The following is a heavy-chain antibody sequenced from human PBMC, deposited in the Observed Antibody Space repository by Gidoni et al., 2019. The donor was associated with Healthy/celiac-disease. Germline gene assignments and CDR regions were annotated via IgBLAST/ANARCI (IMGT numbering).Heavy chain of an antibody. CDR2: IWYDGSNK. Sequence: VQLVESGGGVVQPGRSLRRSCAASGLTFSSTGRHWVRQAPGKGLELVAVIWYDGSNKYYADSVKGRFTISRDNSKNTLYLQMNSLRAEDTAVYYCARELGYCSGGSCSPALCYWGQGTLVTVSS. V-gene: IGHV3-33*01. D-gene: IGHD2-15*01. J-gene: IGHJ4*02. CDR1: GLTFSSTG. CDR3: ARELGYCSGGSCSPALCY.